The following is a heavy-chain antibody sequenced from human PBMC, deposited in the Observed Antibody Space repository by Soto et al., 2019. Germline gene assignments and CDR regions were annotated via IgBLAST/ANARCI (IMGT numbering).Heavy chain of an antibody. Sequence: QVQLVESGGGVVQPGRSLRLSCAASGFTFNNYAMHWVRQAPGKGLEWVAVISYDGNNQYYADSVKGRFAISRDNSKNTLYLQMISLRDEDTAVYYCARDRVYYYDSSGYYNFEDWGQGSLVSVSS. D-gene: IGHD3-22*01. V-gene: IGHV3-30*09. CDR1: GFTFNNYA. J-gene: IGHJ4*02. CDR3: ARDRVYYYDSSGYYNFED. CDR2: ISYDGNNQ.